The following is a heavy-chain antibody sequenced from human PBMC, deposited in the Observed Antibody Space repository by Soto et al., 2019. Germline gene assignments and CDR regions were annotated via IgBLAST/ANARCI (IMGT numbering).Heavy chain of an antibody. J-gene: IGHJ6*02. Sequence: GASVKVSCKASGYTFTSYGISWVRQAPGQGLEWMGWISAYNGNTNYAQKLQGRVTMTTDTSTSTAYMELRSLRSSDTAVYYCARDRRGFAYYYYGMDVWGQGTTVTVSS. CDR3: ARDRRGFAYYYYGMDV. CDR1: GYTFTSYG. V-gene: IGHV1-18*04. CDR2: ISAYNGNT.